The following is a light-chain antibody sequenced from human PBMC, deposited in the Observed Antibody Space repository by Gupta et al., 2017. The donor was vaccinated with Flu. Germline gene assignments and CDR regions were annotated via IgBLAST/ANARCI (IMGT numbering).Light chain of an antibody. Sequence: EIVMTQSPATLSVSPGERATLSCRASQSVSSNLAWYQQKPGQAPRLLIYGASTRDTGIPARFSGSGSGTEFTLTISSRQSEDFTVYYCQQYNKWPPHTFGQGTKLEIK. CDR3: QQYNKWPPHT. CDR1: QSVSSN. CDR2: GAS. V-gene: IGKV3-15*01. J-gene: IGKJ2*01.